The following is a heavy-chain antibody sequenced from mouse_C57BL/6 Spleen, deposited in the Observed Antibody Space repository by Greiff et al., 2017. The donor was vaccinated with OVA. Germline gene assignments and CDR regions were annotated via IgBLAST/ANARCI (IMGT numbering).Heavy chain of an antibody. Sequence: EVHLVEPGGGLVQPGGSLKLSCAASGFTFSDYYMYWVRQTPEKRLEWVAYISNGGGSTYYPDTVKGRFTISRDNAKNTLYLQMSRLKSEDTAMYYCAREDHYYGSSYGAYWGQGTLVTVSA. CDR2: ISNGGGST. CDR3: AREDHYYGSSYGAY. D-gene: IGHD1-1*01. CDR1: GFTFSDYY. J-gene: IGHJ3*01. V-gene: IGHV5-12*01.